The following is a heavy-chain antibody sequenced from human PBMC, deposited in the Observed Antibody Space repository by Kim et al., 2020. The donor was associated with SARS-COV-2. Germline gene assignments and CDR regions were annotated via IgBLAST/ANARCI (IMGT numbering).Heavy chain of an antibody. V-gene: IGHV4-61*01. J-gene: IGHJ6*01. CDR2: IYYSGST. D-gene: IGHD5-18*01. Sequence: SETLSLTCTVSGGSVSSGSYYWSWIRQPPGKGLEWIGYIYYSGSTNYNPSLKSRVTISVDTSKNQFSLKLSSVTAADTAVYYCARAGVYSYGYYYYYGM. CDR3: ARAGVYSYGYYYYYGM. CDR1: GGSVSSGSYY.